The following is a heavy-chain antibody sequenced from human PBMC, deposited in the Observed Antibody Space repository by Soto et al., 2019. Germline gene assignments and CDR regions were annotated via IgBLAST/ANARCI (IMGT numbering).Heavy chain of an antibody. CDR3: VRGDNWNDEASDY. Sequence: QVQLVESGGGVVQPGRSLRLSCAASGFMFSNHGMHWVRQAPGKGLEWVAVIGSDGNNRYYADSVKGRFTISRDNSKNTLYMQMNSLRAADTAVYYCVRGDNWNDEASDYWGQVTLVTVSS. D-gene: IGHD1-1*01. CDR1: GFMFSNHG. V-gene: IGHV3-33*01. J-gene: IGHJ4*02. CDR2: IGSDGNNR.